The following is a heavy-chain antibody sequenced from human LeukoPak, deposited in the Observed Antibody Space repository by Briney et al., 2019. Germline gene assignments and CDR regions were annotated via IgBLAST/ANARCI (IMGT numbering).Heavy chain of an antibody. Sequence: PGGSLRLSCAASGFTFRSYAMNWVRQAPGKGLEWVAVISYDGSNKYYADSVKGRFIISRDNSKNTLYLQMNSPRAEDTAVYYCARDVCSSTSCYIGRLDYWGQGTLVTVSS. CDR1: GFTFRSYA. D-gene: IGHD2-2*02. J-gene: IGHJ4*02. V-gene: IGHV3-30-3*01. CDR2: ISYDGSNK. CDR3: ARDVCSSTSCYIGRLDY.